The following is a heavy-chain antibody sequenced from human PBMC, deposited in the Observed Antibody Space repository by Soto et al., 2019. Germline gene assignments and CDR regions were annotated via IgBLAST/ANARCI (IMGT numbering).Heavy chain of an antibody. CDR3: ERVKDIVLVPAAEAYYYYGMDV. J-gene: IGHJ6*02. Sequence: QVQLVQSGAEVKKPGSSVKVSCKASGGTFSSYAISWVRQAPGQGLEWMGGIIPIFGTANYAQKFQGRVTTTADESSSTANMEVSSVRSEGPAVSYCERVKDIVLVPAAEAYYYYGMDVWGQGPTVTVSS. V-gene: IGHV1-69*12. CDR1: GGTFSSYA. D-gene: IGHD2-2*01. CDR2: IIPIFGTA.